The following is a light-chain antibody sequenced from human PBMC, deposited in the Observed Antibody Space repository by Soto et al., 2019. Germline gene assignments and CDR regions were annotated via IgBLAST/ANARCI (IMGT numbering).Light chain of an antibody. V-gene: IGKV1-33*01. CDR1: PSISTY. CDR3: QQYDNLPT. Sequence: DIQMTQSPSSLSASVGDRVTITCRASPSISTYLNWYHQKPGKAPKLLIYAASSLQSGVPSRFSGSGSGTDFTFTISSLQPEDIATYYCQQYDNLPTFGQGTRLEI. J-gene: IGKJ5*01. CDR2: AAS.